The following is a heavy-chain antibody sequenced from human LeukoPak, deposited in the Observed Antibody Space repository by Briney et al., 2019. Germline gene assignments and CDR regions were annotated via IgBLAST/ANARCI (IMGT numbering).Heavy chain of an antibody. CDR3: ARDQEAFDY. CDR2: IYPRDGST. CDR1: GYSFTSNY. V-gene: IGHV1-46*01. J-gene: IGHJ4*02. Sequence: ASVKVSCKASGYSFTSNYIHWVRQAPGQGLEWMGMIYPRDGSTSYAQKFQGRVTVTRDTSTSTVRMELSGLRSEDTAVYYCARDQEAFDYWGQGTLVTVSS.